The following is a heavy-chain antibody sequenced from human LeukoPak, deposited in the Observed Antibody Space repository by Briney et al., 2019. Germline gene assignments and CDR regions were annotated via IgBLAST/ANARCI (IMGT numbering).Heavy chain of an antibody. CDR2: INHSGST. V-gene: IGHV4-34*01. CDR1: GGSFSGYY. D-gene: IGHD3-10*01. CDR3: ARVTSPYYYGSGRKNWFDP. J-gene: IGHJ5*02. Sequence: PSETLSLTCAVYGGSFSGYYWSWIRQPPGKGLEWIGEINHSGSTNYNPSLKSRVTISVDTSKTQFSLKLSSVTAADTAVYYCARVTSPYYYGSGRKNWFDPWGQGTLVTVSS.